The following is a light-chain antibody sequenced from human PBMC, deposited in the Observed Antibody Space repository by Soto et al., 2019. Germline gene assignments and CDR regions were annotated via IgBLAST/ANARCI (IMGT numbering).Light chain of an antibody. V-gene: IGLV2-14*01. J-gene: IGLJ2*01. CDR1: SSDVGGYNY. CDR2: DVS. Sequence: QSVLTQPASVSGSPGQSITISCTGTSSDVGGYNYVSWYQQHPGKAPKLMIYDVSNRPSGVSNRFSGSKSGNTASLTISGLQAEDEAAYYCSSYTGSSTYVVFGGGTKLTVL. CDR3: SSYTGSSTYVV.